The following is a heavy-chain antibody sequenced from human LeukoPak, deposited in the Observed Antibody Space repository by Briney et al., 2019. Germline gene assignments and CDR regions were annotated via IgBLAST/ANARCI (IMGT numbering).Heavy chain of an antibody. V-gene: IGHV3-74*01. CDR1: GFTVSSNY. CDR2: VHKDGIST. Sequence: GGSLRLSCAVSGFTVSSNYMSWVRQAPGKGLVWVSHVHKDGISTSYTDSVKGRFTISRDNAKNTVDLQMNSLRAEDTGVYYCARGGSGCFDIWGQGTMVTVSS. J-gene: IGHJ3*02. D-gene: IGHD1-26*01. CDR3: ARGGSGCFDI.